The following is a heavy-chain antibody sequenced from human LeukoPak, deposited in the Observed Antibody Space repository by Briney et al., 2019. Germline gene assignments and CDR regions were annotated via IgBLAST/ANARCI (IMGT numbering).Heavy chain of an antibody. CDR3: TRVSYYGTQPPD. CDR1: GASISSQY. Sequence: SETLSLTCTVSGASISSQYWGWIRQPPGKGLEWIGNFYYSGTNYNPSLESRVTISVDTSNNQFSLSVSSVAAADTAVYYCTRVSYYGTQPPDWGQGTLVTVSS. J-gene: IGHJ4*02. D-gene: IGHD3-10*01. V-gene: IGHV4-59*11. CDR2: FYYSGT.